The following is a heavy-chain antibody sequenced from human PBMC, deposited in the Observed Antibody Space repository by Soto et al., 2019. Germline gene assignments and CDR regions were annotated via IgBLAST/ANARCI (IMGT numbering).Heavy chain of an antibody. CDR3: AKDRPYDYIWGSYRPANWFDP. CDR2: ISGSGGST. CDR1: GFTFSSYA. V-gene: IGHV3-23*01. Sequence: GGSLRLSCAASGFTFSSYAMSWVRQAPGKGLEWVSAISGSGGSTYYADSVKGRFTISRDNSKNTLYLQMNSLRAEDTAVYYCAKDRPYDYIWGSYRPANWFDPWGQGTLVTVSS. D-gene: IGHD3-16*02. J-gene: IGHJ5*02.